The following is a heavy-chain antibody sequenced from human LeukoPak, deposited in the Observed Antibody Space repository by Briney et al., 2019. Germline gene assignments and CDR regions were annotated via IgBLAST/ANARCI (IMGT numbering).Heavy chain of an antibody. V-gene: IGHV3-23*01. J-gene: IGHJ4*02. CDR3: GYYYGPDNFYDGITF. CDR2: ISDSGGST. Sequence: GGSLRLSCAASGFTFRNYAMTWVRQAPGKGLEWVSTISDSGGSTWYTDSVKGRFIISRDNSRDTVYLQMNSLRAEDTAMYYCGYYYGPDNFYDGITFGGQGTLVTVSS. CDR1: GFTFRNYA. D-gene: IGHD3-10*01.